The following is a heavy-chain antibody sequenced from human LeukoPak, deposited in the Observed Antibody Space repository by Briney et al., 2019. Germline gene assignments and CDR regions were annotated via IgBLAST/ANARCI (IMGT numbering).Heavy chain of an antibody. D-gene: IGHD3-3*01. CDR3: ARDPSHYDFWTSPGGGFDI. CDR2: IYRGGIT. CDR1: GGSISGDGYY. Sequence: SETLSLTCTVSGGSISGDGYYWSWIRQPPGKGLEWIGYIYRGGITYYNPSLKSRVTISVDRSKNQFSLRLTSVTAADTAVHYCARDPSHYDFWTSPGGGFDIWGQGTMVTVSS. V-gene: IGHV4-30-2*01. J-gene: IGHJ3*02.